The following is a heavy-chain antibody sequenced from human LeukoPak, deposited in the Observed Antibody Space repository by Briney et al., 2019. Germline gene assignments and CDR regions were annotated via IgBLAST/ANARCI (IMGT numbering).Heavy chain of an antibody. J-gene: IGHJ3*02. V-gene: IGHV4-31*03. CDR2: IYYSGST. CDR3: ARSATYYYDSSGSQDI. D-gene: IGHD3-22*01. Sequence: SETLSLTCTVSGGSISSGGYCWSWIRQHPGKGLEWIGYIYYSGSTYYNPSLKSRVTISVDTSKNQFSLKLSSVTAADTAVYYCARSATYYYDSSGSQDIWGQGTMVTVSS. CDR1: GGSISSGGYC.